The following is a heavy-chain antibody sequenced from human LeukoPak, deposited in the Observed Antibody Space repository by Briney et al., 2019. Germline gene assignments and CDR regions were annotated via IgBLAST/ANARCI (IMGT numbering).Heavy chain of an antibody. CDR3: ARVGGSWYMDH. V-gene: IGHV1-18*01. J-gene: IGHJ4*02. CDR2: ISAYNGNT. Sequence: GSSVKVSCKASGGTFSSYAISWVRQAPGQGLEWMGWISAYNGNTNDAQKFQGRVTMTTDTSTTTAYMELRSLRSDDTAVYYCARVGGSWYMDHWGQGTLVTVSS. D-gene: IGHD6-13*01. CDR1: GGTFSSYA.